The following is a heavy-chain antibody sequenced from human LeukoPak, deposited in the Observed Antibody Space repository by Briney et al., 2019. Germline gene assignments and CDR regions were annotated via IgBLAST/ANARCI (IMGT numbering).Heavy chain of an antibody. V-gene: IGHV3-11*01. J-gene: IGHJ6*03. CDR1: GFTFSNYA. CDR2: ISSSGSTI. CDR3: ARESISSSWYSGYLDV. D-gene: IGHD6-13*01. Sequence: TGGSLRLSCAASGFTFSNYAMSWVRQAPGKGLEWVSYISSSGSTIYYADSVKGRFTISRDNAKNSLCLQMNSLRAEDTAVYYCARESISSSWYSGYLDVWGKGTTVTVSS.